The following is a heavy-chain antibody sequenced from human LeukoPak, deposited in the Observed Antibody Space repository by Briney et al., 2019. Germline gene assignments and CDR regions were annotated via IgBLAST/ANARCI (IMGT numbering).Heavy chain of an antibody. CDR1: GFSLSTSGVG. Sequence: SGPTLVKPTQTLTLTCTSSGFSLSTSGVGVGWIRQPPGKALEWLALIYWDDDKRYSPSLKSRLTITKDTSKNQVVLTMTNMDPVDTATYYCAHSRDDMVRGYFDHWGQGTLVTVSS. V-gene: IGHV2-5*02. CDR3: AHSRDDMVRGYFDH. CDR2: IYWDDDK. J-gene: IGHJ4*02. D-gene: IGHD3-10*01.